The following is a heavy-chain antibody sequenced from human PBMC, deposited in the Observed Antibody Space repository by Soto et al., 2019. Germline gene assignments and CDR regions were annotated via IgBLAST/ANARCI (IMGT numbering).Heavy chain of an antibody. CDR1: GVSLNTSGVS. CDR3: LHKGLSLLWFGDPGHFDP. J-gene: IGHJ5*02. D-gene: IGHD3-10*01. CDR2: IYWDDDK. Sequence: QITLKESGPTLVKPTQTLTLTCTLSGVSLNTSGVSVGWIRQPPGKALEWLALIYWDDDKRYSPSLKSRLTVTKDTSKNQVLLTMTNMDPVDTAIYYCLHKGLSLLWFGDPGHFDPWGQGILVTVSS. V-gene: IGHV2-5*02.